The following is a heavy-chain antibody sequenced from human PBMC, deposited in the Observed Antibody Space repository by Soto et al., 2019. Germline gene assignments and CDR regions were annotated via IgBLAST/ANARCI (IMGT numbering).Heavy chain of an antibody. D-gene: IGHD1-1*01. CDR3: ARKLYH. V-gene: IGHV3-48*01. Sequence: EVPLVESGGGLVQPGGSLRLSCAASGFTFSSYSMNWVRQAPGKGLEWVSYISSSSSTIYYADSVKGRFTISRDNAKNSLYLQMNSLRAGDTAVYYCARKLYHWGQGTLVTVSS. J-gene: IGHJ5*02. CDR2: ISSSSSTI. CDR1: GFTFSSYS.